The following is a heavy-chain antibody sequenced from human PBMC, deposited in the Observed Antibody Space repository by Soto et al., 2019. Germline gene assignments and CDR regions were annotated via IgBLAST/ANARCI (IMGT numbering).Heavy chain of an antibody. CDR2: ISGSGGST. CDR3: AKTVQLERPSFDY. J-gene: IGHJ4*02. D-gene: IGHD1-1*01. Sequence: GESLKISCAASGFTFSSYAMSWVRQAPGKGLEWVSAISGSGGSTYYADSVKGRFTISRDNSKNTLYLQMNSLRAEDTAVYYCAKTVQLERPSFDYWGQGTLVTVSS. V-gene: IGHV3-23*01. CDR1: GFTFSSYA.